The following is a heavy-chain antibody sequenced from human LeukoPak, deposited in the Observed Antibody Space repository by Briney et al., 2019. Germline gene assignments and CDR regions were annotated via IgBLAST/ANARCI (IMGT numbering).Heavy chain of an antibody. Sequence: GASVKVSCKASGYTFTSYAMNWVRQAPGQGLEWMGWINTNTGNTTYAQGFTGRLVFSLDTSVSTAYLQISSLRAEDTAVYYCARDPGARNYYDSSGYYPHFDSWGQGTLVTVSS. CDR2: INTNTGNT. CDR3: ARDPGARNYYDSSGYYPHFDS. D-gene: IGHD3-22*01. J-gene: IGHJ4*02. CDR1: GYTFTSYA. V-gene: IGHV7-4-1*02.